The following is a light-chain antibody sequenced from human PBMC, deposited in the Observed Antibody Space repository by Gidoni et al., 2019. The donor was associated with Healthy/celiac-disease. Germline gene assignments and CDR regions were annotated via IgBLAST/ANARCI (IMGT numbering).Light chain of an antibody. J-gene: IGLJ2*01. CDR3: QVWDSSSYVV. V-gene: IGLV3-21*04. CDR2: YDS. CDR1: NIGSKR. Sequence: YVLTQPPSVSVAPGKTARITCGGNNIGSKRVNWYQQKPGQAPVLVIYYDSDRPSGIPERFSGSNSGNTATLTISRVEAGDEADYYCQVWDSSSYVVFGGGTKLTVL.